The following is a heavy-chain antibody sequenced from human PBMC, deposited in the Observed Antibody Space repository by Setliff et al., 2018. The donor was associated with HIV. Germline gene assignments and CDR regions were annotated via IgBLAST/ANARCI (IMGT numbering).Heavy chain of an antibody. Sequence: SETLSLTCTVSGGSLSTSSFYWGWIRQPPGKGLQWIGSIYFSGSTYYNPSLKSRVTISVDTSKNQFSLKPRSVTAADTGIYYCARHRSYGDYDPNWFDPWGQGTLV. CDR1: GGSLSTSSFY. CDR3: ARHRSYGDYDPNWFDP. D-gene: IGHD4-17*01. V-gene: IGHV4-39*01. CDR2: IYFSGST. J-gene: IGHJ5*02.